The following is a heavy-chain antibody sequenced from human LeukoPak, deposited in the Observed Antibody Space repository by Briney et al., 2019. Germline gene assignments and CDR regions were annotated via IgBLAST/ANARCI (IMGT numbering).Heavy chain of an antibody. J-gene: IGHJ6*03. V-gene: IGHV1-69*05. CDR2: IIPIYGTP. CDR3: AGGKLGYYYYHMDA. Sequence: SVKVSCKASGGTLSGYAISWVRQAPGQGLEWMGGIIPIYGTPHSAQKFQGRVTITTDESTSTAFMDLSSLRSEDTAVYYCAGGKLGYYYYHMDAWGKGTTVTVSS. D-gene: IGHD3-16*01. CDR1: GGTLSGYA.